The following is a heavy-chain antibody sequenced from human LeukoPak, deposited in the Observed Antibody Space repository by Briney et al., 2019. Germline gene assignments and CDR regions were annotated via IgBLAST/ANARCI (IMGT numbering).Heavy chain of an antibody. D-gene: IGHD3-10*01. J-gene: IGHJ4*02. V-gene: IGHV3-23*01. CDR3: AKDVVNTMVRGVIINYPHFDY. CDR1: GFTFSSYA. CDR2: ISGSGGST. Sequence: GGSLRLSCAASGFTFSSYAMSWVRQAPGKGLEWVSAISGSGGSTYYADSVKGRFTISRDNSKNTLYLQMNSLRAEDTAVYYCAKDVVNTMVRGVIINYPHFDYWGQGTLVTVSS.